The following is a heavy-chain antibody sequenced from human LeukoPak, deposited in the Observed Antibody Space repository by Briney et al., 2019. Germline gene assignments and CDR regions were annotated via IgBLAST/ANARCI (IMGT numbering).Heavy chain of an antibody. J-gene: IGHJ5*02. D-gene: IGHD6-19*01. CDR1: GYTFTSYD. Sequence: ASVKVSCKASGYTFTSYDINWVRQATGQGLEWMGWMNPNSGNTGYAQKFQGRVTMTRNTSISTAYMELSSLRSEDTAVYYCARRGWYLNWFDPWGQGTLVTVSS. CDR2: MNPNSGNT. V-gene: IGHV1-8*01. CDR3: ARRGWYLNWFDP.